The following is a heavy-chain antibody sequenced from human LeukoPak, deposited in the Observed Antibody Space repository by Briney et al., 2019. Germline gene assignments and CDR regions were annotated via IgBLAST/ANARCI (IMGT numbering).Heavy chain of an antibody. CDR2: ISGDGGST. V-gene: IGHV3-43*02. D-gene: IGHD5-24*01. CDR1: GFTFDDYA. Sequence: GGSLRLSCAASGFTFDDYAMHWVRQAPGKGLEWVSFISGDGGSTYYADSVKGRFTISRDNSKNSLYLQMNSLRTEDTALYYCAKDATWGWLQPVGDYFDYWAREPWSPSPQ. CDR3: AKDATWGWLQPVGDYFDY. J-gene: IGHJ4*02.